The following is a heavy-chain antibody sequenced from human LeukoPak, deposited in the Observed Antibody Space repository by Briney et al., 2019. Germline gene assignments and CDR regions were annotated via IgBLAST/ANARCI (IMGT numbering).Heavy chain of an antibody. J-gene: IGHJ6*03. Sequence: GGSLRLSCAASGFTFSSYAMSWVRQAPGKGLEWVSAISGSGGSTYCADSVKGRFTISRDNSKNTLYLQMNSLRAEDTAVYYCATDDFWSGYYYYMDVWGKGTTVTVSS. CDR2: ISGSGGST. V-gene: IGHV3-23*01. D-gene: IGHD3-3*01. CDR1: GFTFSSYA. CDR3: ATDDFWSGYYYYMDV.